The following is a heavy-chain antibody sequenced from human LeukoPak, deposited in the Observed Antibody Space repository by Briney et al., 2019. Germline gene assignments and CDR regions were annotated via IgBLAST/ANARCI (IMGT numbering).Heavy chain of an antibody. CDR3: ARAGYSYGYGYFDY. V-gene: IGHV3-30*02. CDR1: GFTFSSYG. Sequence: AGGSLRLSCAASGFTFSSYGMHWVRQAPGKGLEWVAFIRYDGSNKYYADSVKGRFTISRDNAKNSLYLQMNSLRAEDTALYYCARAGYSYGYGYFDYWGQGTLVTVSS. D-gene: IGHD5-18*01. CDR2: IRYDGSNK. J-gene: IGHJ4*02.